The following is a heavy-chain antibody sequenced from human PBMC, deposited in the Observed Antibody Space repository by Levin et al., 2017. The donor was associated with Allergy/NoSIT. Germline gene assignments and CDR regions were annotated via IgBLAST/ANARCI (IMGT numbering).Heavy chain of an antibody. Sequence: ASVKVSCKASGYTFTGYYMHWVRQAPGQGLEWMGWINPNSGGTNYAQKFQGRVTMTRDTSISTAYMELSRLRSDDTAVYYCARGRGGYCSGGSCYYYYYMDGWGKGTTVTVSS. CDR3: ARGRGGYCSGGSCYYYYYMDG. CDR1: GYTFTGYY. J-gene: IGHJ6*03. CDR2: INPNSGGT. D-gene: IGHD2-15*01. V-gene: IGHV1-2*02.